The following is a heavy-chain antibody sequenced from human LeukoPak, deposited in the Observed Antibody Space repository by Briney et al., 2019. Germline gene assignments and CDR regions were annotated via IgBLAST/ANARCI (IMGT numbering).Heavy chain of an antibody. CDR2: IYHGGLI. Sequence: SETLSLTCAVSGGSVSSTYWWSWVRQPPGKGLEWIGEIYHGGLINYNPSLKSRVTISLDKSKNQFSLKLSSVTAADTAVYFCARGVWYSFDSWGQGTLVTVSS. CDR3: ARGVWYSFDS. J-gene: IGHJ4*02. D-gene: IGHD6-19*01. V-gene: IGHV4-4*02. CDR1: GGSVSSTYW.